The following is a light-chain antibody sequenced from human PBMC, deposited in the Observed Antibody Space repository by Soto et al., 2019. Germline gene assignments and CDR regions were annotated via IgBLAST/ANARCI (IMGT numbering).Light chain of an antibody. CDR1: QGVASY. J-gene: IGKJ2*01. CDR2: AAS. CDR3: QQLYNYPRT. Sequence: IQLTQSPSSLSASVGDRVTITCRASQGVASYLAWYQQKPGRAPKLLISAASTLQGGVPSRFSGSGSGTDFTLTISSLQPEDSANYYCQQLYNYPRTFGQGTKLEIK. V-gene: IGKV1-9*01.